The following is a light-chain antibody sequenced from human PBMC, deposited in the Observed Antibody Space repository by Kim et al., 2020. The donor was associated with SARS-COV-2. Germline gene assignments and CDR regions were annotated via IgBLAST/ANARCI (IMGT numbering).Light chain of an antibody. CDR3: QQYNNWPLT. Sequence: EIVMTQSPATLSVSPGEGATISCRASQTVSNNLAWYQQKPGQAPRLLIYDASIRATGIPGKFSGTGSGTEFTLTISSLQSEDLAVYFCQQYNNWPLTFGGGTKVDIK. CDR2: DAS. J-gene: IGKJ4*01. CDR1: QTVSNN. V-gene: IGKV3-15*01.